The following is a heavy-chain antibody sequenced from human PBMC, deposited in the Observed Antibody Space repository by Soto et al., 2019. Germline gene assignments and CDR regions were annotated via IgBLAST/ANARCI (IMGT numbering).Heavy chain of an antibody. CDR1: GGSISSGDYY. CDR3: ASYIVGATTAFDY. CDR2: IYYSGST. J-gene: IGHJ4*02. D-gene: IGHD1-26*01. V-gene: IGHV4-30-4*01. Sequence: SETLSLTCTVSGGSISSGDYYWSWIRQPPGEGLEWIGYIYYSGSTYYNPSLKSRVTISVDTSKNQFSLKLSSVTAADTAVYYCASYIVGATTAFDYWGQGTLVTVSS.